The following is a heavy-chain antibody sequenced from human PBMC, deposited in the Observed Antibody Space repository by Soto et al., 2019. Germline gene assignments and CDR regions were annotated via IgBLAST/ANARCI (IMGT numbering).Heavy chain of an antibody. V-gene: IGHV1-8*01. CDR2: MNPNSGNT. CDR1: GYTFTSYD. D-gene: IGHD2-8*01. Sequence: ASVKVSCKVSGYTFTSYDIHWVRQATGQGLEWMGWMNPNSGNTGYAQKFQGRVTMTRDTAISTAYMELSSLRSEDTAVYYCAREVLIRGRNYFDYWGQGTLVTVSS. CDR3: AREVLIRGRNYFDY. J-gene: IGHJ4*02.